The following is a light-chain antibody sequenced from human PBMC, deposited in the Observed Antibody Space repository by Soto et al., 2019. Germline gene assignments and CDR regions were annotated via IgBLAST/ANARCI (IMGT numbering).Light chain of an antibody. V-gene: IGLV2-14*01. CDR2: QVT. CDR3: NSYSSSTFYV. CDR1: SSDIAGFNY. Sequence: QSVLAQPASVSGSPGQSITISCTGSSSDIAGFNYVSWYQQYPGKAPKLLIYQVTSRASGVSHRFSGSKFDDTASLTISGLQPEDEAEYYCNSYSSSTFYVFGTGTKVTVL. J-gene: IGLJ1*01.